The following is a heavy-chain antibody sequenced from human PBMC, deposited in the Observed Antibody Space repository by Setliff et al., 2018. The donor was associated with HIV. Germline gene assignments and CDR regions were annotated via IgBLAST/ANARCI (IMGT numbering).Heavy chain of an antibody. Sequence: SGPTLVNPTQTLTLTCTFSGFSLSTSGMRINWIRQPPGKALEWLARIDWDDDKFYSTSLRTRLTISKDTSKNQVVLTMTNMDPVDTATYYCAHSPEFYSSIVWGQGTLVTVSS. CDR1: GFSLSTSGMR. CDR2: IDWDDDK. CDR3: AHSPEFYSSIV. D-gene: IGHD2-15*01. V-gene: IGHV2-70*04. J-gene: IGHJ4*02.